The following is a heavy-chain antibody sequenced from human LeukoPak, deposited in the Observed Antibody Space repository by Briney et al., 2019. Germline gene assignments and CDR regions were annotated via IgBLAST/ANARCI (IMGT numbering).Heavy chain of an antibody. CDR1: GYTFTSYD. D-gene: IGHD2-8*02. CDR2: TNPNSGNT. CDR3: ARSMVGSYWGPNYYYGMDV. Sequence: GASVKVSCKASGYTFTSYDINWVRQATGQGLEWMGWTNPNSGNTGYAQKFQGRVTMTRNTSISTAYMELSSLRSEDTAVYYCARSMVGSYWGPNYYYGMDVWGQGTTVTVSS. J-gene: IGHJ6*02. V-gene: IGHV1-8*01.